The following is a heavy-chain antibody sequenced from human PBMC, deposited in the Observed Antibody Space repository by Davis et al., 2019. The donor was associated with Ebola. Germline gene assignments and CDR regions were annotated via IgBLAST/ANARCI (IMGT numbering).Heavy chain of an antibody. D-gene: IGHD6-19*01. V-gene: IGHV1-58*02. J-gene: IGHJ4*02. Sequence: SVKVSCKASGFTFTSSAMQWVRQARGQRLEWIGWIVVGSGNTNYAQKFQGRVTITRDMSTTTSYLDLSNLRSEDTAVYYCAKAVAEANYVFDYWGQGTLVTVSS. CDR2: IVVGSGNT. CDR1: GFTFTSSA. CDR3: AKAVAEANYVFDY.